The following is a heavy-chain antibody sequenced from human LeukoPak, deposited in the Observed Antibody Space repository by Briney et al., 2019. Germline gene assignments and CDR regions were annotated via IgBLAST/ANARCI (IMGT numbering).Heavy chain of an antibody. CDR3: ARRGGDFVLDY. V-gene: IGHV4-59*08. D-gene: IGHD2-21*02. CDR2: IYYSGST. J-gene: IGHJ4*02. CDR1: GGSITSYH. Sequence: PSETLSLTCTVSGGSITSYHWTWIRQPPGKGLEWIGHIYYSGSTNYNPSLKSRVTISVDTSKNQFSLKVSPVTAADTAEYYCARRGGDFVLDYWAQGTMVTVSS.